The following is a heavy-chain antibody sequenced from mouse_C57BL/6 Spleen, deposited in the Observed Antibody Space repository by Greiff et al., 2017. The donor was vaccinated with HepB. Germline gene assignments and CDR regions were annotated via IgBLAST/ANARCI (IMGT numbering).Heavy chain of an antibody. V-gene: IGHV1-4*01. D-gene: IGHD2-4*01. CDR2: INPSSGYT. CDR3: ARNYYDYDGFAY. CDR1: GYTFTSYT. J-gene: IGHJ3*01. Sequence: VQLQQSGAELARPGASVKMSCKASGYTFTSYTMHWVKQRPGQGLEWIGYINPSSGYTKYNQKFKDKATLTADKSSSTAYMQLSSLTSEDSEVYYCARNYYDYDGFAYWGQGTLVTVSA.